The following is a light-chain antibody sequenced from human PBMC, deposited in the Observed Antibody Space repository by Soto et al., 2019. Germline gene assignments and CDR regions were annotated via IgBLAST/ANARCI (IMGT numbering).Light chain of an antibody. CDR3: QQYYNWPWLT. CDR1: QSVISY. Sequence: EVVMTQSPVTLSVSPGEGATLSCRASQSVISYLAWYQQKPGQAPRLLIYGASTRATDVPARFSGSGSGTEFTLTSSSLQPGDFGVYYCQQYYNWPWLTFGGGTKVEI. CDR2: GAS. V-gene: IGKV3-15*01. J-gene: IGKJ4*01.